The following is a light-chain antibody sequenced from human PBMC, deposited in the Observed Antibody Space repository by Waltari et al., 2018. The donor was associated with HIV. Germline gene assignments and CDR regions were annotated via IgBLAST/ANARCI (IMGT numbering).Light chain of an antibody. J-gene: IGLJ2*01. CDR1: TSHIGPNT. CDR3: AVWDDSLNGVL. V-gene: IGLV1-44*01. Sequence: QSVLTQPSSASVTPGQRVTIYCSGSTSHIGPNTLSWYQQLTVTAPKLLIYINHPRPSGVPARLSGSKSGTSASLAIIGLQSEDEADYYCAVWDDSLNGVLFGGGTKLTVL. CDR2: INH.